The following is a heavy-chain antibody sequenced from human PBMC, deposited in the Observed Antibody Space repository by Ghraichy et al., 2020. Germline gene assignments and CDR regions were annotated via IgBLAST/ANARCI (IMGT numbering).Heavy chain of an antibody. V-gene: IGHV3-9*01. CDR1: GFTFDDNA. CDR3: VKGKTSAGRGWGWYLDL. J-gene: IGHJ2*01. Sequence: SLRLSCTASGFTFDDNAMHWVRQSPGRSLEWVSGISWTGGIGYADSVKGRFTISRDNAKNSLYLQMNSLRTEDTALYYCVKGKTSAGRGWGWYLDLWGRGTLVTVSS. D-gene: IGHD3-16*01. CDR2: ISWTGGI.